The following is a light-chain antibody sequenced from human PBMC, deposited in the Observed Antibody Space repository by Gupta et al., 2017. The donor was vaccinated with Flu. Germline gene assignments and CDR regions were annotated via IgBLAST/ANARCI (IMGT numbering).Light chain of an antibody. Sequence: EIVMTQSPATLSVSPGERATLSCRARQSVSSDLAWYQQRPGQAPRLLIYGASTRATGIPARFSGRGSGTEFTLTISSLQSEDFAVYYCQQYNNWPPITFGQGTRLEIK. CDR1: QSVSSD. V-gene: IGKV3-15*01. CDR3: QQYNNWPPIT. J-gene: IGKJ5*01. CDR2: GAS.